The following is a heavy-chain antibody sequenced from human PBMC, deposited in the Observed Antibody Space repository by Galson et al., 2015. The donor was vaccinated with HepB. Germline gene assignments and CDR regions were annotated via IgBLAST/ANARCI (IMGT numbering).Heavy chain of an antibody. Sequence: SLRLSCAASGFTFSNYSMSWVRQAPGKGLEWIPYISNNSSIKIYADSVKGRLTISRDNAKNSLYLQMTSLRAEDTAVYYCARLAVRTEDYWGQGTLVTVSS. V-gene: IGHV3-48*04. CDR3: ARLAVRTEDY. CDR1: GFTFSNYS. CDR2: ISNNSSIK. D-gene: IGHD1-1*01. J-gene: IGHJ4*01.